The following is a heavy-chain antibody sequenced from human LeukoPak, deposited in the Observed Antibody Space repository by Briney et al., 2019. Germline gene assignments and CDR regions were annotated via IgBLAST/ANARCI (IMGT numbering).Heavy chain of an antibody. CDR3: ARAWATDYFDY. V-gene: IGHV4-59*01. CDR1: GGSISSYY. J-gene: IGHJ4*02. CDR2: MYYSGTI. Sequence: SETLSLTCTVSGGSISSYYWSWIRKPPGKGLGWIGYMYYSGTIKYNPSLKSRVTISVDTSKNQFSLKLSSVTAADTAMYYCARAWATDYFDYWGQGTLVTVSS.